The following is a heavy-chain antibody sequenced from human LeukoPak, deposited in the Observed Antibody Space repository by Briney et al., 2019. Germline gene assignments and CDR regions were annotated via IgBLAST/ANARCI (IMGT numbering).Heavy chain of an antibody. CDR1: GFTVSNNY. V-gene: IGHV3-53*05. CDR2: IYSGGST. CDR3: ATTGYSGYDPPPTFDY. Sequence: GGSLRLSCAASGFTVSNNYMTWVRQAPGKGLEWVSLIYSGGSTYYADSVKGRFTISRDNSKNTLYLQMNSLRAEDTAVYYCATTGYSGYDPPPTFDYWGQGTRVTVSS. J-gene: IGHJ4*02. D-gene: IGHD5-12*01.